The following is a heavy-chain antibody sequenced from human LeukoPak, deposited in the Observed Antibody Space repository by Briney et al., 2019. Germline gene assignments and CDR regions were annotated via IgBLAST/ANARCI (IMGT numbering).Heavy chain of an antibody. CDR3: ARATEHDYGDYDAFDI. V-gene: IGHV1-69*13. J-gene: IGHJ3*02. CDR2: IIPIFGTA. CDR1: GGTFSSYA. Sequence: SVKVSCKASGGTFSSYAISWVRQAPGQGLEWMGGIIPIFGTANYAQKFQGRVTITADESTSTAYMELSSLRSEDTAVYYCARATEHDYGDYDAFDIWGQGTMVTVSS. D-gene: IGHD4-17*01.